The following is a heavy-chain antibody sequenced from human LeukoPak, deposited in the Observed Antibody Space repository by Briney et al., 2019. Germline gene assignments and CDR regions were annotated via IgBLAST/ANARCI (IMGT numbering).Heavy chain of an antibody. D-gene: IGHD2-2*01. CDR2: FGPSKGVA. Sequence: GGSLRLSCPVSGFTFSNYAMNWFRQARGKGLEYVSVFGPSKGVAYFEVSVKGRLSISRDNSKNTLYLQMSHLRAEDTAVYYCAKGRPTTLGYCGRSICADWSFDLWGRGTLLSVSS. J-gene: IGHJ2*01. V-gene: IGHV3-64D*06. CDR1: GFTFSNYA. CDR3: AKGRPTTLGYCGRSICADWSFDL.